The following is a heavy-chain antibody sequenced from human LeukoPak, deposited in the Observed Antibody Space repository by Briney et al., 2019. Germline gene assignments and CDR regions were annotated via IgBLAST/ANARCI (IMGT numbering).Heavy chain of an antibody. J-gene: IGHJ3*02. CDR3: ARGSVDIVASDAFDI. D-gene: IGHD5-12*01. Sequence: GGSLRLSCAASGFTFSTYAMNWVRQAPGKGLEWVSAISGSGDSTYYADSVKGRFTISRDNSKNTLYLQMNSLRADDTAVYYCARGSVDIVASDAFDIWGQGTMVTVSS. CDR2: ISGSGDST. V-gene: IGHV3-23*01. CDR1: GFTFSTYA.